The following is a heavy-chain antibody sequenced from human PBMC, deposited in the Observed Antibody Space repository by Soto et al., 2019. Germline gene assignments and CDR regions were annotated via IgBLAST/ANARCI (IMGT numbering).Heavy chain of an antibody. V-gene: IGHV1-3*01. CDR2: INAGNGNT. J-gene: IGHJ4*02. Sequence: VASVKVSCKASGDTFTSYAMHWVRQAPGQRLEWMGWINAGNGNTKYSQKFQGRVTITRDTSESTAYMELSRLRSEDTAVYYCARDGRHSSRYRSQPNDYLGQRTLVSVSS. CDR3: ARDGRHSSRYRSQPNDY. CDR1: GDTFTSYA. D-gene: IGHD6-13*01.